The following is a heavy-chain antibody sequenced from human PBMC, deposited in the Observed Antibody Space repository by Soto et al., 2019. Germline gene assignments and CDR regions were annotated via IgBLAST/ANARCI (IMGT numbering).Heavy chain of an antibody. J-gene: IGHJ3*02. CDR1: GCNISDAW. CDR3: TTDPYSSSPVPHDAFDI. CDR2: IKSKTDGGTT. V-gene: IGHV3-15*01. D-gene: IGHD6-6*01. Sequence: PGVPIRVSCAAAGCNISDAWVSWVRKEPGKGLEWVGRIKSKTDGGTTDYAAPVKGRFTISRDDSKNTLYLQMNSLKTEDTAVYYCTTDPYSSSPVPHDAFDIWGQGTMVTVSS.